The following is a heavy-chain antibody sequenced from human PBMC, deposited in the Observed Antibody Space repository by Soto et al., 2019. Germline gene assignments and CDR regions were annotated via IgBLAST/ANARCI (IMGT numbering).Heavy chain of an antibody. CDR1: GFTFSSYD. D-gene: IGHD6-13*01. V-gene: IGHV3-13*01. Sequence: EVQLVESGGGLVQPGGSLRLSCAASGFTFSSYDMHWVRQATGKGLEWVSAIGTAGDTYYPGSVKGRFTISRENAKNSLYLQMNSLRAEDTAVYYCARAGEDIAAAGGFDYLGQGTLVTVYS. CDR3: ARAGEDIAAAGGFDY. J-gene: IGHJ4*02. CDR2: IGTAGDT.